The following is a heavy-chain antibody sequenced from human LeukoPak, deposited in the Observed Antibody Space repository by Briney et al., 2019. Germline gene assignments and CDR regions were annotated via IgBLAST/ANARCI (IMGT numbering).Heavy chain of an antibody. CDR3: ARDAYSYVRLDAFDI. J-gene: IGHJ3*02. V-gene: IGHV1-18*01. CDR2: ISAYNGNT. D-gene: IGHD5-18*01. CDR1: GYTFTSYG. Sequence: GASVKVSCKASGYTFTSYGISWVRQAPGQGLEWMGWISAYNGNTNYAQKLQGRVTMTTDTSTSTAYMELRSLRSDDTAVYYCARDAYSYVRLDAFDIWGQGTMVTVSS.